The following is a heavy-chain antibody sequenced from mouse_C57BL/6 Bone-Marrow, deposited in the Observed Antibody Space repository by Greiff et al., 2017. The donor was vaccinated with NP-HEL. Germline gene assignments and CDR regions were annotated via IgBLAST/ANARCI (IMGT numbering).Heavy chain of an antibody. CDR1: GYTFTSYW. CDR2: IDPSDSYT. Sequence: QVQLQQPGAELVRPGTSVKLSCKASGYTFTSYWMPWVKQRPGQGLEWIGVIDPSDSYTNYNQKFKGKATLTVDTSSSTAYMQLSSLTSEDSAVYYCARLSVLLDYWGQGTSVTVSS. V-gene: IGHV1-59*01. CDR3: ARLSVLLDY. J-gene: IGHJ4*01. D-gene: IGHD1-1*01.